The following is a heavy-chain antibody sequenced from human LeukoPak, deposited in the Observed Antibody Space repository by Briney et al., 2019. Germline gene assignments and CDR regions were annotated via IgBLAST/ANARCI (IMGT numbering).Heavy chain of an antibody. V-gene: IGHV1-24*01. CDR1: GYTGIELS. J-gene: IGHJ3*02. Sequence: GASVKVSCKLSGYTGIELSMNWVRQAPGKGLEWLGGFVPEDAETVYAQKFQGRVTMTEDTSTDTAYMELSRLTSEDMAVYYCATHTIVGVVTYGFPIWGRGTLVTVSS. CDR2: FVPEDAET. CDR3: ATHTIVGVVTYGFPI. D-gene: IGHD3-3*01.